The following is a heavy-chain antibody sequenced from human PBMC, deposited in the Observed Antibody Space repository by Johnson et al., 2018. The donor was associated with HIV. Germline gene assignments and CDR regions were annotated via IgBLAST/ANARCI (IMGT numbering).Heavy chain of an antibody. CDR3: ARVLNARPQWALDI. V-gene: IGHV3-20*04. Sequence: VQLVESGGGVVRPGGSLRLSCEVSGFTFDEYGMSWVRQAPGKGLEWVSGINWNCGSTGYADSVKGRFTISRDNARNFLYLQMNSVRAEDTALYFRARVLNARPQWALDIWGQGTMVTVSS. J-gene: IGHJ3*02. D-gene: IGHD5-24*01. CDR2: INWNCGST. CDR1: GFTFDEYG.